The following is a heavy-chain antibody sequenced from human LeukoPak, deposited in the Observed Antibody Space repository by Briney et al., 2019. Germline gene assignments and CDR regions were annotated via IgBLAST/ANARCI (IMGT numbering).Heavy chain of an antibody. Sequence: PGGSLRLSCAVSGFTFSSYWMSWVRQAPGKGLEWVSGINWNGGDTAYADSVKGRFTISRDDAKKSLYLQMNSLRAEDTAVYYCARDHGDYAANYYYYYMDVWGKGTTVTVSS. CDR2: INWNGGDT. D-gene: IGHD4-17*01. J-gene: IGHJ6*03. V-gene: IGHV3-20*04. CDR1: GFTFSSYW. CDR3: ARDHGDYAANYYYYYMDV.